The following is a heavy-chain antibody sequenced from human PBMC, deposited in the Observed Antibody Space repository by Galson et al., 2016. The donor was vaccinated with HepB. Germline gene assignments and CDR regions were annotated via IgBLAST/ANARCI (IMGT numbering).Heavy chain of an antibody. J-gene: IGHJ3*01. CDR3: NADQEHYEDSGAFEL. CDR1: RFIFNNAN. D-gene: IGHD3-22*01. V-gene: IGHV3-15*01. CDR2: IKRTPNGATT. Sequence: SLRLSCAASRFIFNNANMNWVRQAPGKGLEWVGRIKRTPNGATTDYAGPVKGRFTISRDDSENTLYLQMNSLKTEDTAMYVCNADQEHYEDSGAFELWGQGTLVTGSS.